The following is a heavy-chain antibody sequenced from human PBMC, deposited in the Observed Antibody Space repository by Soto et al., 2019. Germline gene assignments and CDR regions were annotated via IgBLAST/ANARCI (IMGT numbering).Heavy chain of an antibody. J-gene: IGHJ5*02. Sequence: QLQLQESGSGLVMPSQTLSLTCAVSGGSISSGGYSWSWIRQPPGKGLEWIGYIYPRGGTYYNPARKSRVTISVDRSKNQFSLKLSSVTAADTAVYYCARFEMATPTGWFDPWGQGTLVTGSS. D-gene: IGHD5-12*01. CDR3: ARFEMATPTGWFDP. CDR1: GGSISSGGYS. V-gene: IGHV4-30-2*01. CDR2: IYPRGGT.